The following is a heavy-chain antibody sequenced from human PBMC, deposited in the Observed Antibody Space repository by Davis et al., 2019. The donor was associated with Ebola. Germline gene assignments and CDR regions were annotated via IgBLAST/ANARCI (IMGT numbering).Heavy chain of an antibody. J-gene: IGHJ4*02. D-gene: IGHD1-1*01. CDR3: ATNTTSTAGFDS. Sequence: PGGSLRLSCSVSGDSISSHYWTWIRQPPGKGLEWIGQIHYGGSTNYNPSLKSRFTISVDTSNNRFSLKVTSVTAADTAVYYCATNTTSTAGFDSWGQGTLVTVPS. CDR2: IHYGGST. V-gene: IGHV4-59*11. CDR1: GDSISSHY.